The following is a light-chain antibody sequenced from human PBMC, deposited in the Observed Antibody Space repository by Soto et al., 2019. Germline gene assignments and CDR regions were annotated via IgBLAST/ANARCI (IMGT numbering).Light chain of an antibody. J-gene: IGKJ4*01. CDR3: HQGRNWPRLN. V-gene: IGKV3-11*01. CDR1: QSVSNY. CDR2: DAS. Sequence: EIVLTQSPATLSLSPGERATLSCRASQSVSNYLAWYQQKPGQAPRLLIYDASNRATGIPARFSASGSGTDLSLTSSSLEPEDFAVYSFHQGRNWPRLNFGGGTKVEIK.